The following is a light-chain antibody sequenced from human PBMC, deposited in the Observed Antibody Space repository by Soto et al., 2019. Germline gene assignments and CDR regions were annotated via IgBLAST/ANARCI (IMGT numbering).Light chain of an antibody. Sequence: QSVLTQPPSASGSPRQSVTISCTGTSSDVGGYNYVSWYQQHPGKAPKLMIYEVSKRPSGVPDRFSGSKSGNTASLTVSGLQAEDEADYYCSSYAGSNREVFGTGTKVTVL. CDR1: SSDVGGYNY. CDR2: EVS. CDR3: SSYAGSNREV. J-gene: IGLJ1*01. V-gene: IGLV2-8*01.